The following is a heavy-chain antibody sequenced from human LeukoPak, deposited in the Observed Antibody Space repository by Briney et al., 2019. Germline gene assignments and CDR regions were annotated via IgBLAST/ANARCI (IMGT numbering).Heavy chain of an antibody. CDR2: IYPGDSDT. CDR1: GYNFTSYW. J-gene: IGHJ3*02. CDR3: ARLGGVVGYCSSTSCYSI. V-gene: IGHV5-51*01. Sequence: GESLKISCKGSGYNFTSYWIGWVRQMPGKGLEWMGIIYPGDSDTRYSPSFQGQVTISADKSISTAYLQWSSLKASDTAMYYCARLGGVVGYCSSTSCYSIWGQGTMVTVSS. D-gene: IGHD2-2*01.